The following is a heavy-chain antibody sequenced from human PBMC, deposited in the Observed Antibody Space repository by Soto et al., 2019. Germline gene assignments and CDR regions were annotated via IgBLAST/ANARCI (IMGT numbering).Heavy chain of an antibody. Sequence: PSETLSLTCTVSGGSISSYYWSWIRQPPGKGLEWIGYIYYSGSTNYNPSLKSRVTISVDTSKNQFSLKLSSVTAADTAVYYCARDRVSSGHDAFDIWGQGTMVTVSS. CDR2: IYYSGST. D-gene: IGHD6-25*01. CDR1: GGSISSYY. CDR3: ARDRVSSGHDAFDI. J-gene: IGHJ3*02. V-gene: IGHV4-59*01.